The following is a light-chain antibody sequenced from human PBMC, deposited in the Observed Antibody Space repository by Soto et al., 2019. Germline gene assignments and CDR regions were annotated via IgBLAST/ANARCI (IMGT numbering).Light chain of an antibody. V-gene: IGLV2-14*01. CDR3: SSFTSSSTYV. CDR1: SSDVGGYNL. J-gene: IGLJ1*01. Sequence: QSALTQPASVSGSPGQSIAISCTGTSSDVGGYNLVSWYQQHPGKAPKLMIYEVNYRPSGVSNRFSGSKSGNTASLTISGLQAEDEADYYCSSFTSSSTYVFGTGTKLTVL. CDR2: EVN.